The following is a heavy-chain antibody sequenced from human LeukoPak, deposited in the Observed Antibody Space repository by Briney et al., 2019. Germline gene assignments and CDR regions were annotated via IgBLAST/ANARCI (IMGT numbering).Heavy chain of an antibody. J-gene: IGHJ4*02. Sequence: TGGSLRLSCAASGFTFSSYNMNWVRQAPGKGLEWVSSISSSSSYIYYADSVKGRFTISRDNAKNSLYLQMNSLRAEDTAVYYCARKGIAVAAPFDYWGQGTLVTVSS. CDR2: ISSSSSYI. V-gene: IGHV3-21*01. D-gene: IGHD6-19*01. CDR3: ARKGIAVAAPFDY. CDR1: GFTFSSYN.